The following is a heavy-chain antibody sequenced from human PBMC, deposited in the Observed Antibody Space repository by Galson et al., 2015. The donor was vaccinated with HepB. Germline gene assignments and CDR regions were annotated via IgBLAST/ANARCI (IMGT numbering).Heavy chain of an antibody. D-gene: IGHD3-9*01. V-gene: IGHV1-3*01. CDR2: INAGNGNT. Sequence: SVKVSCKASGYTFTSYAMHWVRQAPGQRLEWMGWINAGNGNTKYSQKFQGRVTITRDTSASTAYMELSSLRSEDTAVYYCAREDYDILTGYSLYGMDVWGQGTTVTVSS. J-gene: IGHJ6*02. CDR1: GYTFTSYA. CDR3: AREDYDILTGYSLYGMDV.